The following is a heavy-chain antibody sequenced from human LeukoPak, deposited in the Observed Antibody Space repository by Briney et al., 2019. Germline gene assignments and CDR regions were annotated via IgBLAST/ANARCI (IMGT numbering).Heavy chain of an antibody. CDR3: TTGGQQLGMDFDY. CDR2: IKSKTDGGTT. Sequence: GGSLRLSCAASGFTFSNAWMSWVRQAPGKGLEWVGRIKSKTDGGTTDYAAPVKDRFTISRDDSKNTLYLQMNSLKTEDTAVYYCTTGGQQLGMDFDYWGQGTLVTVSS. J-gene: IGHJ4*02. D-gene: IGHD6-13*01. V-gene: IGHV3-15*01. CDR1: GFTFSNAW.